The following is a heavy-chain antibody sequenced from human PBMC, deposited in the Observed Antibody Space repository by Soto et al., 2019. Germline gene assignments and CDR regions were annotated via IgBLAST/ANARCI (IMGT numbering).Heavy chain of an antibody. J-gene: IGHJ4*02. CDR2: IYSGGST. Sequence: HPGGSLRLSCAASGFTVSSNYMSWVRQAPGKGLEWVSVIYSGGSTYYADSVKGRFTISRDNSKNTLYLQMNSLRAEDTAVYYCARVAVAGPFFDYWGQGTLVTVSS. D-gene: IGHD6-19*01. V-gene: IGHV3-53*01. CDR1: GFTVSSNY. CDR3: ARVAVAGPFFDY.